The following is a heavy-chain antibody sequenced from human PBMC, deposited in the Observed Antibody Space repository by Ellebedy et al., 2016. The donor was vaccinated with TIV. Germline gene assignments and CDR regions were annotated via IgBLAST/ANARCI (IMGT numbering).Heavy chain of an antibody. CDR1: GFTFSGFG. CDR3: ARGRGGSTRSDYFDY. Sequence: GESLKISCAASGFTFSGFGIHWVRQVPGKGLEWVAIIWYDGSNAYYADSVKGRFTISRDNSKNTLYLQMNSLRVEDTAVYYCARGRGGSTRSDYFDYWGQGTLVTVSS. D-gene: IGHD1-1*01. CDR2: IWYDGSNA. J-gene: IGHJ4*02. V-gene: IGHV3-33*01.